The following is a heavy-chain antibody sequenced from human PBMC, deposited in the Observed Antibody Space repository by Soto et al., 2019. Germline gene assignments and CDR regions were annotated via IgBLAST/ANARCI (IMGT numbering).Heavy chain of an antibody. J-gene: IGHJ5*02. V-gene: IGHV1-18*01. CDR2: ISAYNGNT. CDR1: GYTFTSYG. D-gene: IGHD3-3*01. CDR3: AREGTDTIFGVVMNWFDP. Sequence: ASVKVSCKATGYTFTSYGISWVRQAPGQGLEWMGWISAYNGNTNYAQKLQGRVTMTTDTSTSIAYMELRSLRSDDTAVYYCAREGTDTIFGVVMNWFDPWGQGTLVTVSS.